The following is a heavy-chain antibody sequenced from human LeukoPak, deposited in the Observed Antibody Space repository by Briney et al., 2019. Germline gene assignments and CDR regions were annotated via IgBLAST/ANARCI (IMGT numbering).Heavy chain of an antibody. CDR3: ARGKNYYGWKLSYGMDV. D-gene: IGHD3-10*01. J-gene: IGHJ6*02. CDR2: INHSGST. CDR1: GGSFSGYY. V-gene: IGHV4-34*01. Sequence: PSETLSLTCAVYGGSFSGYYWSWIRQPPGKGPEWIGEINHSGSTNYNPSLKSRVTISVDTSKNQFSLKLSSVTAADTAVYYCARGKNYYGWKLSYGMDVWGQGTTVTVSS.